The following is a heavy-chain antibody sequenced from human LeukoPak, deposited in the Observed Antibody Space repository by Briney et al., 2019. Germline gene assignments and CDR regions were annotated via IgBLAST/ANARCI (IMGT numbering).Heavy chain of an antibody. Sequence: GGSLRLSCAASEFTFDDYGMSWVRQAPGKGLEWVSGINRNGGSTGYADSVKGRFTISRDNAKNSLYLQMGSLRAEDTAVYYCASGGTANSYWGQGTLVTVSS. V-gene: IGHV3-20*04. D-gene: IGHD1/OR15-1a*01. CDR2: INRNGGST. J-gene: IGHJ4*02. CDR3: ASGGTANSY. CDR1: EFTFDDYG.